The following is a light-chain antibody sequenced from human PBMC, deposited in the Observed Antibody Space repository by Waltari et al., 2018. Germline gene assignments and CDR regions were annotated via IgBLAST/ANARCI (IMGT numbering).Light chain of an antibody. J-gene: IGKJ1*01. Sequence: DVVRTQSPLSLPVTLGQPASIPCTSSQGLVHSNGNTYLDWFHQRPGQSPRRLIYKVSNRDSGVPDRFGGSGSGTDFTLKISRVEAEDVGVYYCMQATHWPRTFGQGTKVEIK. CDR1: QGLVHSNGNTY. CDR3: MQATHWPRT. CDR2: KVS. V-gene: IGKV2-30*02.